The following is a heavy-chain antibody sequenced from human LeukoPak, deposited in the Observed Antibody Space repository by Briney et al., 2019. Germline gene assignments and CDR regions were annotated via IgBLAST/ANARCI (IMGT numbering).Heavy chain of an antibody. CDR1: GFTSSGYW. V-gene: IGHV3-7*01. Sequence: GGSLRLSCAASGFTSSGYWMSWVRQAPGKGLEGVASIKQDGSPKKYVDPVKGRFTISGDNAKNSVYLQMNSLRAEDTAVYYCAKLARGDGFDLWGQGTKVTVSS. J-gene: IGHJ3*01. CDR2: IKQDGSPK. CDR3: AKLARGDGFDL.